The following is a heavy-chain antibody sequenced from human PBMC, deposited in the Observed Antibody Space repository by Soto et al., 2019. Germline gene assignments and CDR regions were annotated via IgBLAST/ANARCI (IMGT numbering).Heavy chain of an antibody. V-gene: IGHV1-8*01. CDR3: ARELYSSVRFDP. CDR1: GYTFTSYD. J-gene: IGHJ5*02. D-gene: IGHD6-25*01. Sequence: ASVKVSCKASGYTFTSYDINWVRQATGQGLEWKGWMNPNSGNTGYAQKFQGKVTMTRNTSISTAYVELSSQRTEDTAVYYCARELYSSVRFDPWGQGTLVTVSS. CDR2: MNPNSGNT.